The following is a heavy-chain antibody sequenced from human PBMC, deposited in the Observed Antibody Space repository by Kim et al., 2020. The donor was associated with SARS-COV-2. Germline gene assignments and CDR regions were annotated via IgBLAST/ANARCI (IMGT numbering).Heavy chain of an antibody. CDR3: AKKGRIVVVVAALDY. CDR2: ISGSGGST. J-gene: IGHJ4*02. CDR1: GFAFSSYA. Sequence: GGSLRLSCAASGFAFSSYAMSWVRQAPGKGLEWVSAISGSGGSTYYADSVKGRFTISRDNSKNTLYLQMNSLRAEDTAVYYCAKKGRIVVVVAALDYWGQGTLVTVSS. V-gene: IGHV3-23*01. D-gene: IGHD2-15*01.